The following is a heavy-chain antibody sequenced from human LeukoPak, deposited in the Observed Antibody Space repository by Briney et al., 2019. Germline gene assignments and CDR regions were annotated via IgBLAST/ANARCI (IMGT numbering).Heavy chain of an antibody. D-gene: IGHD1-26*01. Sequence: GESLRISCKASGYTFTNYWIGWVRQMPGKGLEWMGIIFPRDSDTRYSPSFEGQVTTSADKSFTTAYLQWSSLKASDTAMYYCARHASGRYPYYFDFWGQGTLVSVSS. CDR1: GYTFTNYW. CDR2: IFPRDSDT. V-gene: IGHV5-51*01. CDR3: ARHASGRYPYYFDF. J-gene: IGHJ4*02.